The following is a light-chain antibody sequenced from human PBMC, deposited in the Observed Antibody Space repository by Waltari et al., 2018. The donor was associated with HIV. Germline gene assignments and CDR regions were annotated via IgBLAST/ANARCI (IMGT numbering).Light chain of an antibody. CDR3: SSYAGNNNLV. CDR1: SSNIGTRT. V-gene: IGLV1-44*01. J-gene: IGLJ2*01. Sequence: QSVLTQPPSASGTPGQRVSISCSGSSSNIGTRTVNWFQQLPGTAPTLLIYNNNQRPSGVPDRFSGSKSGTSASLAIRGLQSDDEADYYCSSYAGNNNLVFGGGTKLTVL. CDR2: NNN.